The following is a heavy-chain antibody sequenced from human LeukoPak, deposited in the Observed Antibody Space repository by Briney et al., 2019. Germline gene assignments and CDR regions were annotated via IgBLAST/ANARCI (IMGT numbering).Heavy chain of an antibody. Sequence: PGESLRLSCAASGFTFKNFAMTWVRQAPGKGLEWVSTISATGGGAYYADSVKGRFTISRDNSKDTLSLQMNTLRAEDTAVYYCAKDVRRAEYCSGTTCYTSPFDYWGQGTLVTVSS. CDR3: AKDVRRAEYCSGTTCYTSPFDY. CDR1: GFTFKNFA. CDR2: ISATGGGA. V-gene: IGHV3-23*01. J-gene: IGHJ4*02. D-gene: IGHD2-2*02.